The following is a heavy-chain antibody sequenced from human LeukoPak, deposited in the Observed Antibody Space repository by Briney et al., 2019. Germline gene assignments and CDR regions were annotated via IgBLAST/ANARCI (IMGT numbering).Heavy chain of an antibody. J-gene: IGHJ4*02. CDR2: INHSGST. D-gene: IGHD3-22*01. CDR3: ARRGDSSGYYSASFDY. Sequence: KPSETLSLTCAVYGGSFSGYYWSWIRQPPGKGLEWIGEINHSGSTNYNPSLKSRVTISVDTSKNQFSLKLSSVTAADTAVYYCARRGDSSGYYSASFDYWGQGTLVTVSS. CDR1: GGSFSGYY. V-gene: IGHV4-34*01.